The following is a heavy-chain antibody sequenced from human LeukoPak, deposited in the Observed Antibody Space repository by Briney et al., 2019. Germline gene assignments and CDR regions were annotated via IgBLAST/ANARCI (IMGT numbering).Heavy chain of an antibody. CDR2: ISYDGSNK. J-gene: IGHJ4*02. Sequence: PGRSLRLSCAASGFTFSSYAMHWVRQAPGKGLEWVAVISYDGSNKYYADSAKGRFTISTDYSKNTLYLQMNSLRAEDTAVYYCAKDLSLRSSDWYPGFDYWGQGTLVTVSS. CDR1: GFTFSSYA. D-gene: IGHD6-19*01. V-gene: IGHV3-30-3*01. CDR3: AKDLSLRSSDWYPGFDY.